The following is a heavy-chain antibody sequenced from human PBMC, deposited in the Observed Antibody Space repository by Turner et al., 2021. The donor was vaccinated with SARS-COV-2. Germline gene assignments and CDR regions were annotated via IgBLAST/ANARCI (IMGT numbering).Heavy chain of an antibody. CDR1: GFTFSSYW. CDR2: INSDGSST. Sequence: EVQLVESGGGLVQPGGSLRLSCAASGFTFSSYWMHWVRQAPGKGLVWVSRINSDGSSTTYADSVKGRFTISRDNAKNTLYLQMNSLRAEDTAVYYCAREGLGAVPDFDLWGRGTLVTVSS. V-gene: IGHV3-74*01. D-gene: IGHD6-19*01. J-gene: IGHJ2*01. CDR3: AREGLGAVPDFDL.